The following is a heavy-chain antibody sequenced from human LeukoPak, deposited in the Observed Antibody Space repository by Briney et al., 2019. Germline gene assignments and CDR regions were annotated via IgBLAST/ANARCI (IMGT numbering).Heavy chain of an antibody. Sequence: GRSLRLSCAASGFTFNSYAIHWVRQAPGKGLEWVAVISYDGSNKYYADSVKGRLTISRDNSKNTLYLQMNSLRDEDTGVYYCAKDWGSSGWYNWFDPWGQGTLVTVSS. CDR2: ISYDGSNK. CDR3: AKDWGSSGWYNWFDP. J-gene: IGHJ5*02. D-gene: IGHD6-19*01. CDR1: GFTFNSYA. V-gene: IGHV3-30*04.